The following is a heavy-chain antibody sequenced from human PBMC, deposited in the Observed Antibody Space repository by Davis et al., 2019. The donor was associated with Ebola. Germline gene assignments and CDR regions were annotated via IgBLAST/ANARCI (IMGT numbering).Heavy chain of an antibody. CDR2: IKYRGST. D-gene: IGHD4/OR15-4a*01. CDR3: ARVTGASHADP. Sequence: MPSETLSLTCSVSGYSITTDYYWGWIRLPPGKVLEWIGSIKYRGSTYWNPSLQSRVTLAVDPSRGQFSLTLTSVTAADTAVYYCARVTGASHADPWGQGTLVTVSS. CDR1: GYSITTDYY. V-gene: IGHV4-38-2*02. J-gene: IGHJ5*02.